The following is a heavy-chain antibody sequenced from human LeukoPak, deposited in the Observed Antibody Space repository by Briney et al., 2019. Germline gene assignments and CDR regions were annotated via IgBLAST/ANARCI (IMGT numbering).Heavy chain of an antibody. D-gene: IGHD3-3*01. CDR1: GGSFSGYY. V-gene: IGHV4-34*01. CDR2: INHSGST. CDR3: ARAQYYDFWSGRGAFDI. J-gene: IGHJ3*02. Sequence: SETLSLTRAVYGGSFSGYYWSWIRQPPGKGLEWIGEINHSGSTNYNPSLKSRVTISVDTSKNQFSLKLSSVTAADTAVYYCARAQYYDFWSGRGAFDIWGQGTMVTVSS.